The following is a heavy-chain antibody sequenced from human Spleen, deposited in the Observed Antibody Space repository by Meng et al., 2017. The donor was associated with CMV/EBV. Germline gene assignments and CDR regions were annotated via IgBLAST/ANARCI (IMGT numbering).Heavy chain of an antibody. V-gene: IGHV3-23*01. Sequence: SGFPFCLYPLPWFRQPPGKGLEWVSAIRGSGGSTYYADSVKGRFTISRDNSKNTLYLQMNSLRAEDTAVYYCAKVYEAYNPKSYFDYWGQGTLVTVSS. CDR1: GFPFCLYP. D-gene: IGHD2-21*01. CDR3: AKVYEAYNPKSYFDY. J-gene: IGHJ4*02. CDR2: IRGSGGST.